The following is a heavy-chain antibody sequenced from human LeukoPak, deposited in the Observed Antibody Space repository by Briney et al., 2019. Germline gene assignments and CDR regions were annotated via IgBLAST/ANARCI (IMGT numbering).Heavy chain of an antibody. CDR2: ISSSSSYI. J-gene: IGHJ4*02. D-gene: IGHD6-13*01. Sequence: GGSLRLSCAVSGFTFRSYSMNWVRQAPGKGLEWVSSISSSSSYIYYAESVKGRFTISRDNAKNSLYLQMNSLRAEDTAVYYCARDWGGQQLYYFHYWGQGILVTVSS. V-gene: IGHV3-21*01. CDR3: ARDWGGQQLYYFHY. CDR1: GFTFRSYS.